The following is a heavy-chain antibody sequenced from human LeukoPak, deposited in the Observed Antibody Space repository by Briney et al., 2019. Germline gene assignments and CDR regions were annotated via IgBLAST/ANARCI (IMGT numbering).Heavy chain of an antibody. CDR1: GFTFSTYG. CDR3: AKDDYYDTSGYRD. V-gene: IGHV3-30*02. Sequence: GGSLRLSCAASGFTFSTYGMHWVRQAPGKGLEWVSFIRYVGINKYYADSVKGRFTISRDNSKNTLYLQMNSLRAEDTAVYYCAKDDYYDTSGYRDWGQGTLVTVSS. CDR2: IRYVGINK. D-gene: IGHD3-22*01. J-gene: IGHJ4*02.